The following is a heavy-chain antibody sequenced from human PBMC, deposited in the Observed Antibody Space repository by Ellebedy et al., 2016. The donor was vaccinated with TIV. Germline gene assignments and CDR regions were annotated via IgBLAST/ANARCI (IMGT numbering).Heavy chain of an antibody. D-gene: IGHD5-24*01. CDR1: GFTFSSYG. CDR3: TRAASGYGHNEPHFDY. Sequence: GESLKISXAASGFTFSSYGMHWVRQAPGKGLEWVAVISFDGSNKYYADSVKGRFTISRDNSKNTVYLQMNSLRVEDTAVYYCTRAASGYGHNEPHFDYWGQGVPVTVSS. CDR2: ISFDGSNK. V-gene: IGHV3-30*03. J-gene: IGHJ4*02.